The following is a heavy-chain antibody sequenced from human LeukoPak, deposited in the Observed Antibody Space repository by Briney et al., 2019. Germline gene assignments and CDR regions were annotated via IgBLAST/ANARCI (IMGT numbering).Heavy chain of an antibody. J-gene: IGHJ6*02. CDR2: ISSSGTYI. V-gene: IGHV3-21*01. CDR1: GFTFSSYT. Sequence: PGGSLRLSCAASGFTFSSYTMNWVREAPGQGLGWVSSISSSGTYIYYADSVKGRFTISRDNAKYSLYLQMNSLRAEDTAVYYCARDDSGGYYFYGMDVWGRGTTVTVSS. CDR3: ARDDSGGYYFYGMDV. D-gene: IGHD3-3*01.